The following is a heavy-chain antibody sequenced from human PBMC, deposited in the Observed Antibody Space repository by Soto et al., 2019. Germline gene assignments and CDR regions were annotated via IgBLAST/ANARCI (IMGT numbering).Heavy chain of an antibody. CDR2: IYYSGST. D-gene: IGHD3-10*01. J-gene: IGHJ5*02. V-gene: IGHV4-39*01. CDR1: GGSISSSSYY. Sequence: QLQLQESGPGLVKPSQTLSLTCTVSGGSISSSSYYWGWIRQPPGKGLEWIGSIYYSGSTYYNPSLNSPVTVSVDTSKTHFSLNLSSVTAADTAVYYCARHPVGTDITMVPISFDPWGQGTLVTVSS. CDR3: ARHPVGTDITMVPISFDP.